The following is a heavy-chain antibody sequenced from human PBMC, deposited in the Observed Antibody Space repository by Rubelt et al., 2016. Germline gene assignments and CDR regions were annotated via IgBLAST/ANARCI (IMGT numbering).Heavy chain of an antibody. J-gene: IGHJ4*02. CDR1: GGSFSGYY. CDR2: INHSGST. V-gene: IGHV4-34*01. Sequence: QVQLQQWGAGLLKPSETLSLTCAVYGGSFSGYYWSWISQPPGKGLEWIGAINHSGSTNYNPSLKSRVTISVDTSKNQFSLKLSSVTAADTAVYYCARGKEGLGVTMMDYWGQGTLVTVSS. CDR3: ARGKEGLGVTMMDY. D-gene: IGHD3-22*01.